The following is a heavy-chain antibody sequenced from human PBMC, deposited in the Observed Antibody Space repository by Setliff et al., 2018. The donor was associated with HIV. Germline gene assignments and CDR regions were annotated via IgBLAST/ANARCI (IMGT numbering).Heavy chain of an antibody. J-gene: IGHJ4*02. CDR2: IHPTGHI. CDR1: GGSLSGYY. D-gene: IGHD6-19*01. CDR3: AAFDSGRDV. Sequence: SQTLSLTCVASGGSLSGYYWNWIRQTPGKGLEWIGEIHPTGHINYNPSYKSRVTVSLDTSKIQFSLKLNSVTAADTGVYYCAAFDSGRDVWGQGTLVTVSS. V-gene: IGHV4-34*01.